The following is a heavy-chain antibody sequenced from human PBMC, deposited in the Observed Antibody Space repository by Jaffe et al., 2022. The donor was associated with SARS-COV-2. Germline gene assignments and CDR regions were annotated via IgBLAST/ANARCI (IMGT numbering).Heavy chain of an antibody. CDR1: GGSFSGYY. D-gene: IGHD5-12*01. V-gene: IGHV4-34*01. CDR3: ARKERGGYAEDY. CDR2: INHSGST. Sequence: QVQLQQWGAGLLKPSETLSLTCAVYGGSFSGYYWSWIRQPPGKGLEWIGEINHSGSTNYNPSLKSRVTISVDTSKNQFSLKLSSVTAADTAVYYCARKERGGYAEDYWGQGTLVTVSS. J-gene: IGHJ4*02.